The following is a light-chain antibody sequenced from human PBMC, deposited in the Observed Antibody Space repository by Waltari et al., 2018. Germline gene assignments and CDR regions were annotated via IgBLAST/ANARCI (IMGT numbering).Light chain of an antibody. J-gene: IGKJ4*01. V-gene: IGKV1-8*01. CDR3: QQYYSYPLT. CDR1: QGISSY. CDR2: AAS. Sequence: AIRITQSPSSLSASTGDRVTITCRASQGISSYLAWYQQKPGKAPKLLIYAASTLQSGVPSRFSGSGSGTDFTLTSSCLQSEDFAAYYCQQYYSYPLTFGRGTKVEIK.